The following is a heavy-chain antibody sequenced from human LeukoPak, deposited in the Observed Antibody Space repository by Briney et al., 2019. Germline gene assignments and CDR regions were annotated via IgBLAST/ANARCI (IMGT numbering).Heavy chain of an antibody. CDR2: FDPEDGET. D-gene: IGHD6-13*01. V-gene: IGHV1-24*01. Sequence: ASVKVSCKVSGYTLTELSMHWVRQAPGKGLEWMGGFDPEDGETIYAQKFQGRVTITADESTSTAYMELSSLRSEDTAVYYCASATQQLVFYWWGQGTLVTVSS. J-gene: IGHJ4*02. CDR3: ASATQQLVFYW. CDR1: GYTLTELS.